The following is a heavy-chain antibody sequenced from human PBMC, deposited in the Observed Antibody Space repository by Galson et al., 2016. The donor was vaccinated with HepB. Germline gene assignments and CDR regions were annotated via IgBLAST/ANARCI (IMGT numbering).Heavy chain of an antibody. J-gene: IGHJ4*02. V-gene: IGHV4-39*01. D-gene: IGHD4-17*01. CDR2: IYYSGNT. Sequence: SETLSLTCTVSGGSISSSGLYWGWIRQPPGKGLEWIGSIYYSGNTYHNPSLRSRVTISVDTSKNQFSLKLNSVTAADTALYYCATPDSGDPPVYWGQGTLVTVSS. CDR1: GGSISSSGLY. CDR3: ATPDSGDPPVY.